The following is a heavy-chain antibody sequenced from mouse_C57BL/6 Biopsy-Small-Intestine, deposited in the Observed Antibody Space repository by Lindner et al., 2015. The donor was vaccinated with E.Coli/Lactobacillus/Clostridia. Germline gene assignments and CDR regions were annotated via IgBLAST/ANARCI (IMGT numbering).Heavy chain of an antibody. CDR2: ISGYSGST. V-gene: IGHV1-84*02. D-gene: IGHD5-1*01. CDR1: VTPLPNNG. CDR3: ARVKFSTYDPFDT. Sequence: SVKVSSQGPRVTPLPNNGISWVRQAPGQGPEWMGWISGYSGSTNYAQKVQGRATMTTDTSATTAYMELRSLRSEDTAVYYCARVKFSTYDPFDTWGQGTMVSVSS. J-gene: IGHJ1*01.